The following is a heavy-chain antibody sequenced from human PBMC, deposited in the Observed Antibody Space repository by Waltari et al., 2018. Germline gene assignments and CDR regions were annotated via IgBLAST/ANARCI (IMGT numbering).Heavy chain of an antibody. Sequence: QVQLVQSGAEVKKPGASVKVSCKASGYTFTGYYMHWVRQAPGQGLEWMGWINPNSCGTNYAQKFQGRVTMTRDTSISTAYMELSRLRSDDTAVYYCARERIIAARRSWFDPWGQGTRVTVSS. CDR2: INPNSCGT. V-gene: IGHV1-2*02. D-gene: IGHD6-6*01. CDR3: ARERIIAARRSWFDP. CDR1: GYTFTGYY. J-gene: IGHJ5*02.